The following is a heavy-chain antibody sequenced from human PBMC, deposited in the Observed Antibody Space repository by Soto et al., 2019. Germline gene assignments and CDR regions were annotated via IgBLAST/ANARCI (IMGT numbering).Heavy chain of an antibody. J-gene: IGHJ6*02. D-gene: IGHD3-3*01. V-gene: IGHV3-30*18. CDR1: GFPFSSYG. CDR3: AKALITIGRMGYGMDV. Sequence: LRLSCAASGFPFSSYGMHWVRQAPGKGLEWVAVISYDGSNKYYADSVKGRFTISRDNSKNTLYLQMNSLRAEDTAVYYCAKALITIGRMGYGMDVWGQGTTVTVSS. CDR2: ISYDGSNK.